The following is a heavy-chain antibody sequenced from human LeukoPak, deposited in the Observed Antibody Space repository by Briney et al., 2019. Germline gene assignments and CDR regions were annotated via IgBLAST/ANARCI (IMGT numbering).Heavy chain of an antibody. CDR3: ARATVGY. CDR1: GGSFSGYY. Sequence: SETLSLTCAVYGGSFSGYYWSWIRQPPGKGLEWIGEINHSGSTNYNPSLKSRVTISVDTSKNQFSLKLSSVTAADTVVYYCARATVGYWGQGTLVTVSS. CDR2: INHSGST. D-gene: IGHD3-16*01. V-gene: IGHV4-34*01. J-gene: IGHJ4*02.